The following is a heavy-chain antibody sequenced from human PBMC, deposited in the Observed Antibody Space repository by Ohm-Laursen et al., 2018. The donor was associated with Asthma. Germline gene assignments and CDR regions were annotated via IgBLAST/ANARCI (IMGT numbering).Heavy chain of an antibody. CDR1: GFAFSNIW. CDR3: ATYNKYNAFDL. J-gene: IGHJ3*01. CDR2: ITSERSGGTR. D-gene: IGHD1-14*01. Sequence: SLRLSCAASGFAFSNIWMTWVRQSPGKGLEWVGRITSERSGGTRAYAAPVKDRFTISRDDSKTTLYLQMNSLETEDTAVYFCATYNKYNAFDLWGQGKMVTASS. V-gene: IGHV3-15*01.